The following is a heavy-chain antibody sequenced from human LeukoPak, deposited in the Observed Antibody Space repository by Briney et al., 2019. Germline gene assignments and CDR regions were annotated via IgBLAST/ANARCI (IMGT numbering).Heavy chain of an antibody. CDR2: IYYSGST. CDR1: GGSISSSSYY. Sequence: PSETLSLTCTVSGGSISSSSYYWGWIRQPPGKGLEWIGNIYYSGSTYYNPSLKSRVTISEDTSKNQFSLKLSSVTAADTAVYYCAREDLRHYDFWSGYRRPYYFDYWGQGTLVTVSS. J-gene: IGHJ4*02. CDR3: AREDLRHYDFWSGYRRPYYFDY. D-gene: IGHD3-3*01. V-gene: IGHV4-39*07.